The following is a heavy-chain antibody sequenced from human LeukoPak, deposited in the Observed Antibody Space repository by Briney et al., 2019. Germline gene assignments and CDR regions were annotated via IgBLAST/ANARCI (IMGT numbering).Heavy chain of an antibody. Sequence: SETLSLTCSVSGGSFSSTSYYWSWIRQHPGKGLEWIGYIYYSGSTYYNPSLKSRVTISVDTSKNQFSLKLSSVTAADTAVYYCARNHHYDSSGYYPFQHWGQGTLVTASS. J-gene: IGHJ1*01. CDR3: ARNHHYDSSGYYPFQH. V-gene: IGHV4-31*03. D-gene: IGHD3-22*01. CDR1: GGSFSSTSYY. CDR2: IYYSGST.